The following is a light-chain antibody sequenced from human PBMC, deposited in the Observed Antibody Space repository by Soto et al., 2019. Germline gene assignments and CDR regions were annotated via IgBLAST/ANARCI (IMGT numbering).Light chain of an antibody. J-gene: IGLJ2*01. CDR3: STWDDSLSGVV. CDR2: NNN. V-gene: IGLV1-47*02. CDR1: GSNIGRNY. Sequence: QSVLTQPPSASGTSGQRVTISCSGSGSNIGRNYVYWYQQLPGTAPKLLIYNNNQRPSGVPDRFSGSKSGASASLAISGLRSEDEADYYCSTWDDSLSGVVFGGGTQLTVL.